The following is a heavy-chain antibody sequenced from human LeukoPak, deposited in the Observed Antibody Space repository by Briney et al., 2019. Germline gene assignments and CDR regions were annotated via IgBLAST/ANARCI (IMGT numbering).Heavy chain of an antibody. D-gene: IGHD6-13*01. CDR2: INHSGST. V-gene: IGHV4-34*01. J-gene: IGHJ4*02. CDR3: ARGSIAAADSFDY. CDR1: GGSFSGYY. Sequence: SETLSLTCAAYGGSFSGYYWSWIHQPPGKGLEWIGEINHSGSTNYNPSLKSRVTISVDTSKNQFSLKLSSVTAADTAVYYCARGSIAAADSFDYWGQGTLVTVSS.